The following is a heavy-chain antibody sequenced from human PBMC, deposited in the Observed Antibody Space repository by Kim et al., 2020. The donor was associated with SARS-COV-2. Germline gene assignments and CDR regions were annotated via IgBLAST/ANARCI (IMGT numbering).Heavy chain of an antibody. V-gene: IGHV2-70*11. CDR1: GFSLSTSGMC. J-gene: IGHJ6*03. CDR2: IDWDDDR. D-gene: IGHD1-7*01. CDR3: ARLRVTGTTTSRSYRYYMDV. Sequence: SGPTLVNPTQTLTLTCTFSGFSLSTSGMCVSWIRQSPGKALEWLARIDWDDDRYYNKSLKTRLTISKYTSKNQVVLIMTNMDPVDTATYYCARLRVTGTTTSRSYRYYMDVWGKGTMVTVSS.